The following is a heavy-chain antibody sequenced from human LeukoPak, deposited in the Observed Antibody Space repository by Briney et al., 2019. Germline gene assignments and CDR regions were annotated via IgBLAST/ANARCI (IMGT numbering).Heavy chain of an antibody. CDR3: ARVVRGGGYCSSTSCAYGMDV. CDR1: GGSFSGYY. J-gene: IGHJ6*02. CDR2: INHSGST. D-gene: IGHD2-2*01. Sequence: SETLSLTCAVYGGSFSGYYWSWIRQPPGKGLEWIGEINHSGSTNYNPSLKSRVTISVDTSKNQFSLKLSSVTAADTAVYYCARVVRGGGYCSSTSCAYGMDVWGQGTTVTVSS. V-gene: IGHV4-34*01.